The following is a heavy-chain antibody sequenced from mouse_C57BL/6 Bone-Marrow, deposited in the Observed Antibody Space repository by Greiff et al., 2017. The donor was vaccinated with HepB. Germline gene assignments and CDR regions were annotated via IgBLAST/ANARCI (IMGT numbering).Heavy chain of an antibody. CDR2: ISSGGSYT. Sequence: EVNVVESGGDLVKPGGSLKLSCAASGFTFSSYGMSWVRQTPDKRLEWVATISSGGSYTYYPDSVKGRFTISRDNAKNTLYLQMSSLKSEDTAMYYCARHYGSSFYWYFDVWGTGTTVTVSS. V-gene: IGHV5-6*01. CDR1: GFTFSSYG. J-gene: IGHJ1*03. D-gene: IGHD1-1*01. CDR3: ARHYGSSFYWYFDV.